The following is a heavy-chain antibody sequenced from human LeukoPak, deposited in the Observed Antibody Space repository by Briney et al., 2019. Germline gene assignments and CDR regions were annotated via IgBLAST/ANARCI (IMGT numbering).Heavy chain of an antibody. CDR1: GFTFSSYR. J-gene: IGHJ4*02. CDR3: AKASFDY. CDR2: IKQDGSEK. V-gene: IGHV3-7*01. Sequence: GGSLRLSCEASGFTFSSYRMSWVRQAPGKGLEWVANIKQDGSEKYYVDSVKGRFTISRDNSKNTLYLQMNSLRAEDTAVYYCAKASFDYWGQGTLVTVSS.